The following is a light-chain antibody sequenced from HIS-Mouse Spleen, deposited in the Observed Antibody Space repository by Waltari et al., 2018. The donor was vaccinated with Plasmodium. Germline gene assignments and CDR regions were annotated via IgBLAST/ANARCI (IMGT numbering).Light chain of an antibody. Sequence: EIVMTQSPATLSVSPGERATLSCRASQSVSSNLAWYQQKPGQAPRLLIYGASTRAPGIPARFSGSGSGTEFTLTISSMQSEDFAVYYCEQYKNWPTFGQGTRLEIK. J-gene: IGKJ5*01. V-gene: IGKV3-15*01. CDR3: EQYKNWPT. CDR1: QSVSSN. CDR2: GAS.